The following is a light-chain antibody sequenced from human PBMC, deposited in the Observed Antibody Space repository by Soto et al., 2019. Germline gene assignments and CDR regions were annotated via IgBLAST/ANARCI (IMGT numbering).Light chain of an antibody. Sequence: QSVLTQPPSVSGAPGQRVTISCTGSSSNIGAGYDVHWYQQLPGTAPKLLIYGNSNRPSGVPDRFSGSKSGTSASLAITGLQAEDEADYYCHSYDSSLSGLVFGGVTKLTVL. CDR1: SSNIGAGYD. V-gene: IGLV1-40*01. CDR2: GNS. CDR3: HSYDSSLSGLV. J-gene: IGLJ2*01.